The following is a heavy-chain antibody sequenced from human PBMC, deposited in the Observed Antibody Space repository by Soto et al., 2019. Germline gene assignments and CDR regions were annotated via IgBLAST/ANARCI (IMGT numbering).Heavy chain of an antibody. CDR2: IYYSGST. V-gene: IGHV4-59*01. D-gene: IGHD6-19*01. CDR1: GGSISSYY. J-gene: IGHJ4*02. Sequence: SETLSLTCTVSGGSISSYYWSWIRQPPGKGLEWIGYIYYSGSTNYNPSLKSRVTISVDTSKNQFSLKLRSVTAADTAVYYCARGESGWFGYWGQGTLVTVSS. CDR3: ARGESGWFGY.